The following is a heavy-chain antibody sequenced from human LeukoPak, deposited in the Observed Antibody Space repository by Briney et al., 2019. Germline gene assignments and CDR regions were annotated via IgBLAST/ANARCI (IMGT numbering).Heavy chain of an antibody. Sequence: GGSLRLSCAASGFTFSSYAMSWVRQSPGKGLEWVSAISGSGGSTYYADSVKGRFTISRDNSKNTLYLQMNSLRAEDTAVYYCAKGGMVRGVRGAFDIWGQGTMVTVSS. CDR3: AKGGMVRGVRGAFDI. V-gene: IGHV3-23*01. J-gene: IGHJ3*02. CDR1: GFTFSSYA. CDR2: ISGSGGST. D-gene: IGHD3-10*01.